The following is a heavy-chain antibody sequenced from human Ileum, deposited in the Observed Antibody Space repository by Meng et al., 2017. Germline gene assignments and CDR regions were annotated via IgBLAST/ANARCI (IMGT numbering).Heavy chain of an antibody. CDR1: GGTFSSYA. D-gene: IGHD2-2*01. J-gene: IGHJ4*02. V-gene: IGHV1-69*06. Sequence: QGQLVESGAEVKKPGSSVKVSCKASGGTFSSYAISWVRQAPGQGLEWMGGIIPIFGTANYAQKFQGRVTITADKSTSTAYMELSSLRSEDTAVYYCAIPDCSSTSCYAGYWGQGTLVTVFS. CDR3: AIPDCSSTSCYAGY. CDR2: IIPIFGTA.